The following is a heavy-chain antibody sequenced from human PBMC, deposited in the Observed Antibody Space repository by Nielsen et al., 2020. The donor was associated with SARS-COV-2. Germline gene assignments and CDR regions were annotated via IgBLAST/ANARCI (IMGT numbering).Heavy chain of an antibody. Sequence: GGSLRLSCAASGFTFSSYGMHWVRQAPGKGLEWVAVISYDGSNKYYADSVKGRFTISRDNSKNTLYVQMNSLRAEDTAVYYCARVYSTVPYFDYWGQGTLVTVSS. V-gene: IGHV3-30*03. D-gene: IGHD4-11*01. CDR3: ARVYSTVPYFDY. CDR2: ISYDGSNK. J-gene: IGHJ4*02. CDR1: GFTFSSYG.